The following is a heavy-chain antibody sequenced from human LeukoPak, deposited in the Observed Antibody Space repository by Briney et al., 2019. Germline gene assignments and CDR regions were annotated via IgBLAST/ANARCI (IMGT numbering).Heavy chain of an antibody. V-gene: IGHV3-20*04. CDR3: AMKFSRDYYYMDV. J-gene: IGHJ6*03. CDR2: VTWNGGST. CDR1: GFSIEDFG. Sequence: GGSLRLSCEASGFSIEDFGMSWVRQPPGKGLEWVSGVTWNGGSTGYAASVEGRFTISRDNAKNSLYLQMNSLRAEDTALYYCAMKFSRDYYYMDVWGRGTTVTVSS.